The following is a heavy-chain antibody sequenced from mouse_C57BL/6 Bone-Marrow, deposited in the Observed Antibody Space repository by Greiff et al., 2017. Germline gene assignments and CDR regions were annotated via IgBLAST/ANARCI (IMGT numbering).Heavy chain of an antibody. CDR3: ARRRDGYYIYYYAMDY. J-gene: IGHJ4*01. Sequence: VQLQQPGAELVKPGASVKLSCKASGYTFTSYWMQWVKQRPGQGLEWIGEIDPSDSYTNYNQKFKGKATFTVDTSSSTAYMQLSSLTSEDSAVYYCARRRDGYYIYYYAMDYWGQGTSVTVSS. V-gene: IGHV1-50*01. CDR2: IDPSDSYT. CDR1: GYTFTSYW. D-gene: IGHD2-3*01.